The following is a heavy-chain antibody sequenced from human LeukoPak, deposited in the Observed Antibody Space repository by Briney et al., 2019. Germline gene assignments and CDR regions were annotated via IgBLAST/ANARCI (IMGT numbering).Heavy chain of an antibody. CDR1: GGSFSGYY. D-gene: IGHD6-6*01. V-gene: IGHV4-34*01. Sequence: SETLSLTCAVYGGSFSGYYWSWIRQPPGKGLEWIGEINHSGSTNYNPSLKSRVTISVDTSKNQFSLKLSSVTAADTAVYYCASLLRGYKLLVPYYYYYMDVWGKGTTVTVSS. CDR3: ASLLRGYKLLVPYYYYYMDV. CDR2: INHSGST. J-gene: IGHJ6*03.